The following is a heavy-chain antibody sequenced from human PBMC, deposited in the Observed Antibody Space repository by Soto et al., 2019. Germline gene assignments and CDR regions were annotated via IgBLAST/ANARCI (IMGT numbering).Heavy chain of an antibody. D-gene: IGHD5-12*01. J-gene: IGHJ6*02. CDR2: ISSSSSYI. Sequence: VQLVESGGGLVKPGGSLRLSCAASGFTFSSYSMNWVRQAPGKGLEWVSSISSSSSYIYYADSVKGRFTISRDNAKNSLYLQMNSLRAEDTAVYYCARGRDGYKAYYYGMDVWGQGTTVTVSS. CDR3: ARGRDGYKAYYYGMDV. CDR1: GFTFSSYS. V-gene: IGHV3-21*01.